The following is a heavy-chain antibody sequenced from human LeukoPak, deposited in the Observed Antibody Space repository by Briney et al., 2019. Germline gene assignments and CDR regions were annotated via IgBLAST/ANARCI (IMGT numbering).Heavy chain of an antibody. J-gene: IGHJ4*02. D-gene: IGHD1-7*01. CDR2: INPSGGST. CDR3: ATVELELRVVPGFDY. CDR1: GYTFTSYY. V-gene: IGHV1-46*01. Sequence: ASVKVSCKASGYTFTSYYMHWVRQAPGQGLEWMGIINPSGGSTSYAQKFQGRVTMTRDMSTSTAYMELSSLRSEDTAVYYCATVELELRVVPGFDYWGQGTLVTVSS.